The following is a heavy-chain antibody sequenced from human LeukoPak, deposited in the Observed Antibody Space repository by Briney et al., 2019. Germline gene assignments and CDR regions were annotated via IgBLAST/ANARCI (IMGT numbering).Heavy chain of an antibody. Sequence: GGSLRLSCAASGFTFSSYAMSWARQAPGKGQEWVLAISGSGGSTYYADSVKGRFTISRDNSKNTLYLQMNSLRAEDTAVYYCAKVDDYVWGSYRYVDYWGQGTLVTVSS. CDR3: AKVDDYVWGSYRYVDY. CDR1: GFTFSSYA. J-gene: IGHJ4*02. D-gene: IGHD3-16*02. V-gene: IGHV3-23*01. CDR2: ISGSGGST.